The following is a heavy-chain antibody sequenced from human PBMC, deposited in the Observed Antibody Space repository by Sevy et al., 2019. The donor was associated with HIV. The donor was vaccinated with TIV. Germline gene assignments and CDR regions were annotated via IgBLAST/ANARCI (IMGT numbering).Heavy chain of an antibody. J-gene: IGHJ6*02. Sequence: GGSLRLSCAVSGFTFRNFWMSWVRQAPGKGLEWAANIRQDGSEKYYVDSVRGRFTISRDNAKNSLFLQLNSLRADDTAIYYCAKYYFGSGTSYGMDLWGRGTTVTVSS. CDR3: AKYYFGSGTSYGMDL. CDR2: IRQDGSEK. V-gene: IGHV3-7*01. CDR1: GFTFRNFW. D-gene: IGHD3-10*01.